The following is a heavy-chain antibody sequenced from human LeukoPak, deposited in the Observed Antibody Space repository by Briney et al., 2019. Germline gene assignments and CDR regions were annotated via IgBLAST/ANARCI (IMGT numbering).Heavy chain of an antibody. D-gene: IGHD2-15*01. J-gene: IGHJ4*02. Sequence: GGSLRLSCAASGFTFSSYWMHWVRQAPGKGLEWVSSISSSSSYIYYADSVKGRFTISRDNAKNSLYLQMNSLRAEDTAVYYCARGAPYCSGGSCMYYFDYWGQGTLVTVSS. CDR1: GFTFSSYW. CDR3: ARGAPYCSGGSCMYYFDY. CDR2: ISSSSSYI. V-gene: IGHV3-21*01.